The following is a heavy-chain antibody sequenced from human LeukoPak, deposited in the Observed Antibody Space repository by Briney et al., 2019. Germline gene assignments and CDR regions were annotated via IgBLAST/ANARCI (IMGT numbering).Heavy chain of an antibody. V-gene: IGHV4-59*01. D-gene: IGHD3-3*01. CDR3: ARSPFTIFKRPDAFDI. Sequence: SETLSLTCTVSGGSISSYYWSWIRQPPGKGLEGIGDIYYSGSTNYNPSLKSRVTISVDTSKNQFSLKLSSVTAADTAVYYCARSPFTIFKRPDAFDIWGQGTMVTVSS. J-gene: IGHJ3*02. CDR1: GGSISSYY. CDR2: IYYSGST.